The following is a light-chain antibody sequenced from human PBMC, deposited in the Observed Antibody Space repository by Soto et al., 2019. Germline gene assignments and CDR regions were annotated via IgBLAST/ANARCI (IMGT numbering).Light chain of an antibody. CDR1: SSDIGGYDY. CDR2: EVR. Sequence: SGLAQPASVSGSPGQSITISCTGTSSDIGGYDYVSWYQQRPGKAPKLMIYEVRYRPSGVSNRFPGSKSGNTASLTISGLQAEDEADYYCCSYTRTSNHYFFGSGTKVTVL. CDR3: CSYTRTSNHYF. J-gene: IGLJ1*01. V-gene: IGLV2-14*01.